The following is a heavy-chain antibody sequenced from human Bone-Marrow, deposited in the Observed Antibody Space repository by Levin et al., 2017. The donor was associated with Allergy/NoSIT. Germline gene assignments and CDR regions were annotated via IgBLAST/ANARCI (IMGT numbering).Heavy chain of an antibody. J-gene: IGHJ4*02. CDR3: TTDEWSSGRYEGYYFGY. CDR2: IKSKTDGGTT. V-gene: IGHV3-15*01. D-gene: IGHD6-19*01. Sequence: PGGSLRLSCAASGFTFSNAWMSWVRQAPGKGLEWVGRIKSKTDGGTTDYAAPVKGRFTISRDDSKNTLYLQMNSLKTEDTAVYYCTTDEWSSGRYEGYYFGYWGQGTLVTVSS. CDR1: GFTFSNAW.